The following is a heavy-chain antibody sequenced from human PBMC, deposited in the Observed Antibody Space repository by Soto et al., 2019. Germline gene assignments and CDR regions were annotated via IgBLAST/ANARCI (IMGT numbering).Heavy chain of an antibody. CDR3: AKGAEGYVVSSLDS. D-gene: IGHD5-12*01. V-gene: IGHV3-23*01. CDR2: STGTASST. J-gene: IGHJ4*02. CDR1: GFRFSDFA. Sequence: GGSLRLSCAASGFRFSDFAMTWVRQAPGRGLEWVSASTGTASSTYYAVSVKGRFTISRDNSKNTLYLQINSLRAEDTAMYYCAKGAEGYVVSSLDSWGQGTLVTVSS.